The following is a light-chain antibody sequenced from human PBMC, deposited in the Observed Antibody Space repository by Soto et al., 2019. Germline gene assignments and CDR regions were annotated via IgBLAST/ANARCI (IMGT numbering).Light chain of an antibody. CDR2: QNK. V-gene: IGLV6-57*04. CDR3: QSYDSTTNWV. J-gene: IGLJ3*02. CDR1: SGTIASNY. Sequence: LTQPHSVSESPGKTVTISCTRSSGTIASNYVQWYQQRPGSAPTAVIFQNKERPSGVPDRFSGSIDTSSNSASLTISGLKTEDEADYYCQSYDSTTNWVFGGGTKLTVL.